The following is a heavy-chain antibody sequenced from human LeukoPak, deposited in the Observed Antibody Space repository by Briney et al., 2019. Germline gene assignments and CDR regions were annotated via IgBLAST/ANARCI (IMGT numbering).Heavy chain of an antibody. CDR3: AKQLGYCSDGSCYFPY. CDR1: GFTFSSSA. J-gene: IGHJ4*02. D-gene: IGHD2-15*01. Sequence: GGSLRLSCAASGFTFSSSAMSWVRQAPGKGLEWVSAISNNGGYTYYADSVQGRFTISRDNSKSTLCLQMNSLRAEDTAVYYCAKQLGYCSDGSCYFPYWGQGTLATVSS. V-gene: IGHV3-23*01. CDR2: ISNNGGYT.